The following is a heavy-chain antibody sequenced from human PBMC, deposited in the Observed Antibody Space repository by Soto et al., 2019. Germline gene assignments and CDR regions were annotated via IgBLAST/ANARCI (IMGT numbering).Heavy chain of an antibody. CDR2: ISAYNGNT. J-gene: IGHJ3*02. D-gene: IGHD3-22*01. V-gene: IGHV1-18*04. Sequence: GASVKVSCKASGYTFTSYCISWVRQAPGQGLECMGWISAYNGNTNYAQKLQGRVTMTTDTSTSTAYMELRSLRSDDTAVYYCARDSSYYYDSSGALDAFDIWGQGTMVTVSS. CDR3: ARDSSYYYDSSGALDAFDI. CDR1: GYTFTSYC.